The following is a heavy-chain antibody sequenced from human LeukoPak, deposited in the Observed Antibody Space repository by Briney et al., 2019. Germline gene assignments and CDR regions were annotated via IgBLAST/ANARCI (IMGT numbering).Heavy chain of an antibody. V-gene: IGHV3-21*01. CDR2: ISSSSSYI. CDR1: GFTFSYHS. CDR3: ARDESDYDVLTGSMEYYYYGMDV. J-gene: IGHJ6*02. D-gene: IGHD3-9*01. Sequence: GGSLRLSCPASGFTFSYHSMNWVRQAPGKGLEWVSSISSSSSYIYYADSVKGRFTISRDNAKNSLHLQMHSLRVEDTAVYYCARDESDYDVLTGSMEYYYYGMDVWGQGTTVTVSS.